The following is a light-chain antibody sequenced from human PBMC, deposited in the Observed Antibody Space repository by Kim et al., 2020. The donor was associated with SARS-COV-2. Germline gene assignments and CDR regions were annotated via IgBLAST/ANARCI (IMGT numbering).Light chain of an antibody. J-gene: IGKJ2*01. CDR3: MQALQIPQT. Sequence: EPASISCRSSQSLLYSNGYNYLDWYLQKPGQSPQLLIYLGSNRASRVPDRFSGSGSGTDFTLKVSRVEAEDVGVYYCMQALQIPQTFGQGTKLEI. V-gene: IGKV2-28*01. CDR2: LGS. CDR1: QSLLYSNGYNY.